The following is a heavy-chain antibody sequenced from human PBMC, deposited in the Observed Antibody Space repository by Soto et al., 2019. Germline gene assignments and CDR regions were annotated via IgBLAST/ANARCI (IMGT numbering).Heavy chain of an antibody. J-gene: IGHJ6*02. CDR2: IIPLFGTT. V-gene: IGHV1-69*13. Sequence: SVKVSCKASGGTFNTYAISWVRQAPGQGLEWMGGIIPLFGTTSYAEKFQGRVTITADESTTTAYMEVSSLRSEDTAVYYCARDRAGYYGSGSYPTYYYYYATHVWGQGTTVTVSS. CDR1: GGTFNTYA. D-gene: IGHD3-10*01. CDR3: ARDRAGYYGSGSYPTYYYYYATHV.